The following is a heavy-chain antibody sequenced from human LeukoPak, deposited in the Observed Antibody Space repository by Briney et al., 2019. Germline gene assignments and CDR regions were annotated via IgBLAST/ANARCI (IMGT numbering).Heavy chain of an antibody. CDR2: IKQDGSEK. Sequence: GGSLRLSCAVSGFTFNTYAMNWVRQAPGKGLEWVANIKQDGSEKYYVDSVKGRFTISRDNAKNSLYLQMNSLRAEDTAVYYCARLETGIAAAGTGYFDYWGQGTLVTVSS. V-gene: IGHV3-7*03. D-gene: IGHD6-13*01. CDR3: ARLETGIAAAGTGYFDY. J-gene: IGHJ4*02. CDR1: GFTFNTYA.